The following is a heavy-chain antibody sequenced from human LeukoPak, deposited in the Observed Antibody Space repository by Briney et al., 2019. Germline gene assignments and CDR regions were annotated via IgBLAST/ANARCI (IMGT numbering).Heavy chain of an antibody. J-gene: IGHJ5*02. V-gene: IGHV1-69*13. CDR2: IIPNFGTA. CDR1: GGTFTSYA. Sequence: SVKVSCKASGGTFTSYAISWVRQAPGQGLEWMGGIIPNFGTANYAQKFQGRVTITADESTSTAYMELSSLRSEDTAVYYCAREVDTAMVAYSDNWFFPWGQGTLVTVSS. D-gene: IGHD5-18*01. CDR3: AREVDTAMVAYSDNWFFP.